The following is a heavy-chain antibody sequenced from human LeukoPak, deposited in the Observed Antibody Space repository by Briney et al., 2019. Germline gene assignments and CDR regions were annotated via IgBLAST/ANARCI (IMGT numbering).Heavy chain of an antibody. J-gene: IGHJ3*02. CDR3: ARGNAHAFDI. CDR2: INSDGSGI. CDR1: GFTLSSYW. Sequence: GGSLRLSCAVSGFTLSSYWMHWVRQLPGKGLVWVSRINSDGSGISYAGSVKGRFTISRDNAKNTLYLQMNSLRAEDTAVYYCARGNAHAFDIWGQGTMVTVSS. V-gene: IGHV3-74*01.